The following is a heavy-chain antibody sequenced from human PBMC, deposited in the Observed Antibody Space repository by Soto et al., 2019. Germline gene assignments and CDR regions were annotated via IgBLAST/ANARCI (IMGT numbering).Heavy chain of an antibody. CDR3: ARPDRTTVTTTKKDHCFDP. V-gene: IGHV4-34*01. J-gene: IGHJ5*02. Sequence: PETLSLTCSVYGGSFSGYYWSWIRQPPGKGQEWIGEINHSGSTNYNPSLKSRVTISVDTSKNQFSLKLSSVTAADTAVYYCARPDRTTVTTTKKDHCFDPWGQGTLVTVSS. CDR1: GGSFSGYY. CDR2: INHSGST. D-gene: IGHD4-17*01.